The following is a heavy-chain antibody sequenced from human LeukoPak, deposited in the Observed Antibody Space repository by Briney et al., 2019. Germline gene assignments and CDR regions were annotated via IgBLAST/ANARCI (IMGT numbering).Heavy chain of an antibody. CDR3: VRRMVGAIRPFDY. J-gene: IGHJ4*02. Sequence: SQTLSLTCTVSGGSNSSGDYYWRWIRQPPGKGLEWIGYMYYSGSTYYNPSLKSRVTISVDTSKNQFSLKLSSVTAADTAVYYCVRRMVGAIRPFDYWGQGTLVTVSS. D-gene: IGHD1-26*01. CDR1: GGSNSSGDYY. CDR2: MYYSGST. V-gene: IGHV4-30-4*01.